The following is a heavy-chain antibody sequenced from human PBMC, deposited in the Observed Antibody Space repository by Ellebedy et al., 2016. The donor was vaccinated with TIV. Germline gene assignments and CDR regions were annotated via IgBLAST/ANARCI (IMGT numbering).Heavy chain of an antibody. D-gene: IGHD3-10*01. J-gene: IGHJ5*02. CDR1: GFTFSSYA. CDR3: AKAHTLQLGYYGSGSGFDP. Sequence: GESLKISCAASGFTFSSYAMSWVRQAPGKGLEWVSAISGSGGSTYYADSVKGRFTISRDNSKNTLYLQMNSLRAEDTAVYYCAKAHTLQLGYYGSGSGFDPWGQGTLVTVSS. CDR2: ISGSGGST. V-gene: IGHV3-23*01.